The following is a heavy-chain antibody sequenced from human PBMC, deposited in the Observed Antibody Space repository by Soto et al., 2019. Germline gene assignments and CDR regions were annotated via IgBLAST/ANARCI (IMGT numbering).Heavy chain of an antibody. D-gene: IGHD2-15*01. V-gene: IGHV3-21*01. Sequence: GGSLRLSCAASGFTVSSYSMSWVRQAPGKGLEWVSFISSGSGYIYYADSVRGRFTISRDNSKNSLSLQMNSLRAEDTAVYYCARDPSRRYCSGGSCYSYHFDYWGQGALVTVSS. CDR1: GFTVSSYS. CDR3: ARDPSRRYCSGGSCYSYHFDY. J-gene: IGHJ4*02. CDR2: ISSGSGYI.